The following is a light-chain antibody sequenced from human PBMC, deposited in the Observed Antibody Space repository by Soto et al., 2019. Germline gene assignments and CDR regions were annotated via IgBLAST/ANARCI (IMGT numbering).Light chain of an antibody. CDR2: EVS. J-gene: IGLJ1*01. CDR1: SSDVGGYNL. CDR3: CSYAGSSTYV. V-gene: IGLV2-23*02. Sequence: QSALTQPPSASGSPGQSVTISCTGTSSDVGGYNLVSWYQQHPGKAPKLMIYEVSKRPSGVSNRFSGSKSGNTASLTISGLQAEDEADYYCCSYAGSSTYVFGTGTKVTVL.